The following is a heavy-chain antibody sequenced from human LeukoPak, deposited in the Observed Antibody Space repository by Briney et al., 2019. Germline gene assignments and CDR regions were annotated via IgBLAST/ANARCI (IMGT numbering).Heavy chain of an antibody. V-gene: IGHV3-21*04. Sequence: GGSLRLSCAASGFTFSSYSMHWVRQAPGKGLEWVSSISSSSSYISYADSVKRRFTISGDNSKNTLYLQMNSLRVEDTAVYYCARGQQLVLGAFDIWGQGTMVTVSS. CDR1: GFTFSSYS. D-gene: IGHD6-13*01. CDR2: ISSSSSYI. CDR3: ARGQQLVLGAFDI. J-gene: IGHJ3*02.